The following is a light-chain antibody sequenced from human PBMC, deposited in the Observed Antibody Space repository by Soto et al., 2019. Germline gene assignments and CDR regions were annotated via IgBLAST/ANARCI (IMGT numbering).Light chain of an antibody. V-gene: IGKV4-1*01. Sequence: DIVMTQSPDSLAVSLGERATINCKSSQSVLYSPNNKNYLAWYQQKPGQPPKLLVYWASTRESGVPDRFSGSRSGTDFPLPISSLQAEDAAVYYCHQCHSAPQTFRQGTKVEIK. J-gene: IGKJ1*01. CDR1: QSVLYSPNNKNY. CDR3: HQCHSAPQT. CDR2: WAS.